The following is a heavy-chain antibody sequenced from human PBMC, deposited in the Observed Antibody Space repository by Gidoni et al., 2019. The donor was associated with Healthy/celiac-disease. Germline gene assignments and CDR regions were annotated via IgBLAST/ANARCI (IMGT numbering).Heavy chain of an antibody. CDR3: ARGGRLVDYYYGMDV. J-gene: IGHJ6*02. D-gene: IGHD3-10*01. Sequence: LSGASVSRHSAAWNWIRQSPSRGLEWLGRTYYRSKWYNDYAVSWTSRITINPDTSKNQFSLQLNSVTPEDTAVYYCARGGRLVDYYYGMDVWGQGTTVTVSS. CDR1: GASVSRHSAA. V-gene: IGHV6-1*01. CDR2: TYYRSKWYN.